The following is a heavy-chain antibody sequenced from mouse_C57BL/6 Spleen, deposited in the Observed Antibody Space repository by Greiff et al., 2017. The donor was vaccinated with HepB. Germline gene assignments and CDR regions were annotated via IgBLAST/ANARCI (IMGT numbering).Heavy chain of an antibody. CDR1: GYTFTSYW. J-gene: IGHJ1*03. D-gene: IGHD3-3*01. CDR2: IHPNSGST. CDR3: ARSRGRGWYFDV. V-gene: IGHV1-64*01. Sequence: VQLQQPGAELVKPGASVKLSCKASGYTFTSYWMHWVKQRPGQGLEWIGMIHPNSGSTNYNEKFKSKATLTVDKSSSTAYMQLSSLTSEDSAVYYCARSRGRGWYFDVWGTGTTVTVSS.